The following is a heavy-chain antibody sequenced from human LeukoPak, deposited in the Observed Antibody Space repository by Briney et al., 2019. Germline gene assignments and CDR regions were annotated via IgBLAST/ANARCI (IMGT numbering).Heavy chain of an antibody. V-gene: IGHV1-8*01. J-gene: IGHJ4*02. CDR2: INPTTGKT. CDR1: GYTFSSYD. CDR3: ARLSETPAYYDTHVYYYLGY. Sequence: ASVKVSCKASGYTFSSYDINWVRQATGQGLEWMGWINPTTGKTGYAQKFQGRITMTRDTSINTAYMEISSLRSEDTAVYYCARLSETPAYYDTHVYYYLGYWGQGTLVTVSS. D-gene: IGHD3-22*01.